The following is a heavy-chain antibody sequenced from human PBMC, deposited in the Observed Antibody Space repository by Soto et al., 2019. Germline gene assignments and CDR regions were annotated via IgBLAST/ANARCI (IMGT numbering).Heavy chain of an antibody. CDR3: ASGLFEYSGYGLDAFDI. D-gene: IGHD5-12*01. Sequence: ASVKVSCKASGYTFINYYMHWVRQAPRQGLEWMGIINPSGGSTRYAQKFQGRVTMTRDTSTRTVYMELSSLRSEDTAVYYCASGLFEYSGYGLDAFDIWGQGAMVTVS. V-gene: IGHV1-46*03. CDR2: INPSGGST. J-gene: IGHJ3*02. CDR1: GYTFINYY.